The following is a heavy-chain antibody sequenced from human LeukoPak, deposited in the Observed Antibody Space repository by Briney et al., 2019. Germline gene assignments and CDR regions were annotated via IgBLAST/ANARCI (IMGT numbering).Heavy chain of an antibody. CDR2: LYYSGST. V-gene: IGHV4-59*08. Sequence: SETLSLTCTVSGGSISSYYWSWLRQPPGKGLEWIGYLYYSGSTNYNPSLKSRVTISVDTSKNQFSLKLSSVTAADTAVYYCARSESIAVAGAINDYWGQGTLVTVSS. CDR3: ARSESIAVAGAINDY. D-gene: IGHD6-19*01. J-gene: IGHJ4*02. CDR1: GGSISSYY.